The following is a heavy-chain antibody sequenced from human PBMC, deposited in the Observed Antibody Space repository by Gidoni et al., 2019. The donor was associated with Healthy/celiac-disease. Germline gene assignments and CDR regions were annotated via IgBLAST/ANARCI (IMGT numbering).Heavy chain of an antibody. V-gene: IGHV3-9*01. D-gene: IGHD4-17*01. CDR3: AKDIGPVYGDYAYAFDI. J-gene: IGHJ3*02. CDR2: ISWNSGSI. CDR1: GFTFDDYA. Sequence: EVQLVESGGGLVQPGRSLRLSCAASGFTFDDYAMHWVRQAPGKGLEWVSGISWNSGSIGYADSVKGRFTISRDNAKNSLYLQMNSLRAEDTALYYCAKDIGPVYGDYAYAFDIWGQGTMVTVFS.